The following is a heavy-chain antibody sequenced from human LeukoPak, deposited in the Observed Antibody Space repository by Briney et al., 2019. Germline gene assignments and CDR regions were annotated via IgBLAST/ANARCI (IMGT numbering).Heavy chain of an antibody. J-gene: IGHJ4*02. CDR3: ARDRGTWNDDGFDY. Sequence: SETLSLTCTVSGGSISSYYWSWIRQPVGKGLEWIGRIYISGSTNYNPSLKSRVTMSVDTSKNQFSLKLSSVTAADTAVYYCARDRGTWNDDGFDYWGQGTLVTVSS. CDR1: GGSISSYY. V-gene: IGHV4-4*07. D-gene: IGHD1-1*01. CDR2: IYISGST.